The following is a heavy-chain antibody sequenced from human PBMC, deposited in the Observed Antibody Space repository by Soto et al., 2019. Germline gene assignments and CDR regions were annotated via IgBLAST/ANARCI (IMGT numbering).Heavy chain of an antibody. J-gene: IGHJ1*01. CDR2: ISSSSSYI. D-gene: IGHD4-17*01. Sequence: PGGSLRLSCAASGFTFSSYSMNWVRQAPGKGLEWVSSISSSSSYIYYADSVKGRFTISRDNAKNSLYLQMNSLRAEGTAVYYCARGSMDYGDYVSAYFQHRGQGTLVTVSS. V-gene: IGHV3-21*01. CDR3: ARGSMDYGDYVSAYFQH. CDR1: GFTFSSYS.